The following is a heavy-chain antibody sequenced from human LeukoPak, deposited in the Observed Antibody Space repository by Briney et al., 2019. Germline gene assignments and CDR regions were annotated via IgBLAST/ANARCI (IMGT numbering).Heavy chain of an antibody. J-gene: IGHJ6*03. V-gene: IGHV1-69*06. D-gene: IGHD4-17*01. CDR3: ARGYYGDYGYYMDV. CDR1: GGTFSSYA. Sequence: SVKVSCKASGGTFSSYAISWVRQAPGQGLEWMGGIIPIFGTANYAQKFQGRVTITADKSTSTAYMELSSLRSEDTAVYYCARGYYGDYGYYMDVWGKGTTVTVSS. CDR2: IIPIFGTA.